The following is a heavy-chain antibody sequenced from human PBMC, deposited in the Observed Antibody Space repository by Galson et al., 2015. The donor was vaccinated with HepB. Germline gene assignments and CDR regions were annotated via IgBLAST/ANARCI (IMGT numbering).Heavy chain of an antibody. Sequence: SLRLSCAASGFTFSSYSMNWVRQAPGKGLEWVSSISSSSSYIYYADSVKGRFTISRDNAKNSLYLQMNSLRAEDTAVYYCACGYISSWYGVVFGFDIWGQGTMVTVSS. CDR3: ACGYISSWYGVVFGFDI. CDR2: ISSSSSYI. J-gene: IGHJ3*02. D-gene: IGHD6-13*01. CDR1: GFTFSSYS. V-gene: IGHV3-21*01.